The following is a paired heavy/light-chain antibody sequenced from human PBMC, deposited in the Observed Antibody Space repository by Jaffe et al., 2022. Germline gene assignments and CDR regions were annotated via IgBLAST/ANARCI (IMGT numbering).Light chain of an antibody. J-gene: IGKJ1*01. CDR3: QQYYSFPWT. CDR2: AAS. Sequence: VIWMTQSPSLLSASTGDRVTISCRMSQGISSYLAWYQQKPGKAPELLIYAASTLQSGVPSRFSGSGSGTDFTLTISCLQSEDFATYYCQQYYSFPWTFGQGTKVEIK. CDR1: QGISSY. V-gene: IGKV1D-8*01.
Heavy chain of an antibody. Sequence: QITLKESGPTLVKPTQTLTLTCTFSGFSLSTSGVGVGWIRQPPGKALEWLALIYWDDDKRYSPSLKSRLTITKDTSKNQVVLTMTNMDPVDTATYYCAHSWSVVYYYDSSGYYEAFDIWGQGTMVTVSS. CDR3: AHSWSVVYYYDSSGYYEAFDI. CDR1: GFSLSTSGVG. V-gene: IGHV2-5*02. CDR2: IYWDDDK. D-gene: IGHD3-22*01. J-gene: IGHJ3*02.